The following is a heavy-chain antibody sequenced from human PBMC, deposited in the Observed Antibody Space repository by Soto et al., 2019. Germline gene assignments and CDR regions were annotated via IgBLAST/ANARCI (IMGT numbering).Heavy chain of an antibody. CDR2: IYYSGSA. V-gene: IGHV4-31*03. CDR3: ARGVLANLGPENWFDP. Sequence: PSETLSLTCSVSGASISRGAYYWSWIRQHPGKGLEWIGNIYYSGSAYYNPSLKSRVAISVDTSQNQLSLRLSSVTAADTAVYYCARGVLANLGPENWFDPWGQGTLVTVSS. D-gene: IGHD7-27*01. J-gene: IGHJ5*02. CDR1: GASISRGAYY.